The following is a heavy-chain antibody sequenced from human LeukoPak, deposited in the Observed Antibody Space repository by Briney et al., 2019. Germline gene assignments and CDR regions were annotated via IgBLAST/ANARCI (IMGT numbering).Heavy chain of an antibody. CDR3: ARRDRCSSTSCYGWFDP. CDR2: IYYSGST. J-gene: IGHJ5*02. CDR1: GGSISSSSYY. V-gene: IGHV4-39*01. Sequence: SETLSPTCTVSGGSISSSSYYWGWIRQPPGKGLEWIGSIYYSGSTYYNPSLKSRVTISVDTSKNQFSLKLSSVTAADTAVYYCARRDRCSSTSCYGWFDPWGQGTLVTVSS. D-gene: IGHD2-2*01.